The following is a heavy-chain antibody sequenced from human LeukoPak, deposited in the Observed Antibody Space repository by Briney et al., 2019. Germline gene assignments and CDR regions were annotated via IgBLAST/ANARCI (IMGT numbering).Heavy chain of an antibody. J-gene: IGHJ4*02. CDR1: GGSISSGDYY. CDR2: IYYSGGT. Sequence: PSQTLSLTCTVSGGSISSGDYYWSWIRQPPGKGLEWIGYIYYSGGTYYNPSLKSRVTISVDTSKNQFSLKLSSVTAADTAVYYCARGENYDILTGYLFDYWGQGTLVTVSS. V-gene: IGHV4-30-4*01. D-gene: IGHD3-9*01. CDR3: ARGENYDILTGYLFDY.